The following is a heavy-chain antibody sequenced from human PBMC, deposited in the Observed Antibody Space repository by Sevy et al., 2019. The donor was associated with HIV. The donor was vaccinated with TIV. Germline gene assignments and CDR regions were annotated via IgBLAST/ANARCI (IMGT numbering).Heavy chain of an antibody. CDR1: GYTFTGYY. D-gene: IGHD6-6*01. CDR3: ARVGGSSSRIFDY. J-gene: IGHJ4*02. CDR2: INPNSGGT. Sequence: ASVKVSCKASGYTFTGYYMHWVRQAPGQGLEWMGRINPNSGGTNYAQKFQGRVTMTRDTSISTAYMELSRLRSDDTAGYYCARVGGSSSRIFDYWGQGTWSPSPQ. V-gene: IGHV1-2*06.